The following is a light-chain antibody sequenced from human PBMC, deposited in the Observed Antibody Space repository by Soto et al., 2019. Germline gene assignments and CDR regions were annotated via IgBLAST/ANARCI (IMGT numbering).Light chain of an antibody. CDR1: ALPKQY. V-gene: IGLV3-25*03. J-gene: IGLJ2*01. CDR2: KDS. CDR3: QSADSSGTFFPVV. Sequence: SYELTQPPSVSVSPGQTARITCSGDALPKQYAYWYQQKPGQAPVLVIYKDSERPSGIPERFSGSSSGTTVTLTISGVQAEDEADYYCQSADSSGTFFPVVFGGGTKLTVL.